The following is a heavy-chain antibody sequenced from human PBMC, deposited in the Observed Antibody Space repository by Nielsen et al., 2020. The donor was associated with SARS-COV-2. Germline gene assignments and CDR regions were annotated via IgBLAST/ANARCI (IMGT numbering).Heavy chain of an antibody. D-gene: IGHD3-10*01. Sequence: WLRQPPGKALEWLALIYWDDDKRYSPSLKSRLTITKDTSKNQVVLTMTNMDPVDTATYYCARTLWFGGGGPRGENWFDPWGQGTLVTVSS. CDR2: IYWDDDK. CDR3: ARTLWFGGGGPRGENWFDP. V-gene: IGHV2-5*02. J-gene: IGHJ5*02.